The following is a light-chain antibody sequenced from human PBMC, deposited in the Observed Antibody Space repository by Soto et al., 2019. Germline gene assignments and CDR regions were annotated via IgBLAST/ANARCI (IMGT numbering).Light chain of an antibody. CDR3: QQYNSYSGYT. J-gene: IGKJ2*01. CDR2: DAS. Sequence: DIQMTQSPSTLSASVGDRVTITCRASQSISSWLDWYQQKPGKAPKFLIYDASSLESAVPSRFSGSGSGTEFTLTNSSLQPDDFATYYCQQYNSYSGYTFGQGTKLEIK. V-gene: IGKV1-5*01. CDR1: QSISSW.